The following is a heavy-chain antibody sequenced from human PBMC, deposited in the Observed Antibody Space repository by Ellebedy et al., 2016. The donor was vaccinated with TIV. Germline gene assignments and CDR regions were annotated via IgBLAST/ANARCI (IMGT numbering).Heavy chain of an antibody. Sequence: PGGSLRLSCAASIFTFSGYCMSWVRQAPGTGLEWVARIKQDGSEKYYVNSVKGRFTISRDNAKNSLFLQINSLRAEDTAVYYCARDGFWVSGHDYWGQGTLVTVSS. J-gene: IGHJ4*02. D-gene: IGHD6-19*01. CDR1: IFTFSGYC. V-gene: IGHV3-7*01. CDR2: IKQDGSEK. CDR3: ARDGFWVSGHDY.